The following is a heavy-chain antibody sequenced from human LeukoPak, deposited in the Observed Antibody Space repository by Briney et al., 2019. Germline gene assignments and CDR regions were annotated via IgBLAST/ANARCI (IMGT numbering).Heavy chain of an antibody. J-gene: IGHJ5*02. Sequence: SQTLSLTCAVSGGSFSGYYWSWIRQPPGKVLDWIGEINHSGRTNSNPSLKSRVTISVDTSKNQFSLKLSSVTAADTAVYYCASNGQDQLLRGCFDPWGQGTLVTVSS. CDR3: ASNGQDQLLRGCFDP. CDR2: INHSGRT. D-gene: IGHD2-2*01. CDR1: GGSFSGYY. V-gene: IGHV4-34*01.